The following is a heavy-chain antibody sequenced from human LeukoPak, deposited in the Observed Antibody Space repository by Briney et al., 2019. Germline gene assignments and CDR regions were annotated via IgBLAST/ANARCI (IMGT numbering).Heavy chain of an antibody. D-gene: IGHD2-2*01. CDR2: IYTSGST. V-gene: IGHV4-4*07. Sequence: PSETLSLTCTVSGGSISSYYWSWIRQPAGKRLEWIGRIYTSGSTNYNPSLKSRVTMSVDTSKNQFSLKLSSVTAADTAVYYCAREYIVVVPAVQNWFDPWGQGTLVTVSS. CDR3: AREYIVVVPAVQNWFDP. J-gene: IGHJ5*02. CDR1: GGSISSYY.